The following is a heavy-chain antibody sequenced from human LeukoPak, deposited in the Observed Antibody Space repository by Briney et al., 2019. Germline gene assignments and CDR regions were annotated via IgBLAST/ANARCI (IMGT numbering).Heavy chain of an antibody. Sequence: GGSLRLSCTASGFTFGEYAVSWFRRAPGKGLDWVGFIRSKPYGGTTESAASVKGRFSISRDDSGSIAYLQMNSLKTEDTAVYYCARVRYSGVGGRFDAFDIWGQGTMVTVSS. CDR1: GFTFGEYA. D-gene: IGHD1-26*01. V-gene: IGHV3-49*03. CDR2: IRSKPYGGTT. CDR3: ARVRYSGVGGRFDAFDI. J-gene: IGHJ3*02.